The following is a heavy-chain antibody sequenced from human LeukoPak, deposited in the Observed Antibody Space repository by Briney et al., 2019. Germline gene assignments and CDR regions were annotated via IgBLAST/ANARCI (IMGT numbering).Heavy chain of an antibody. Sequence: GAPVKVSCKASGYTFTSYYMHWVRQAPGQGLEWMGVINPSGGTTNYAQKFQGRITMTRDTSTSTVYMELSSLRSEDTAVYYCARFAVHRRLAVNGQFGLDYWGQGTLVTVSS. D-gene: IGHD6-19*01. CDR1: GYTFTSYY. CDR3: ARFAVHRRLAVNGQFGLDY. J-gene: IGHJ4*02. V-gene: IGHV1-46*01. CDR2: INPSGGTT.